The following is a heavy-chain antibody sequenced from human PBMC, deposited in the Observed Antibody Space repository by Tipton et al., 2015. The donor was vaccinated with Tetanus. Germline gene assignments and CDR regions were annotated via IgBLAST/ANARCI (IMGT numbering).Heavy chain of an antibody. V-gene: IGHV4-31*01. CDR1: GGSVSSGGYY. CDR3: ARDQARGARGWNYFDY. CDR2: IYYSGST. D-gene: IGHD1-26*01. Sequence: TLSLTCTVSGGSVSSGGYYWSWIRQHPGKGLEWIGDIYYSGSTYYNPSLKSLVTISVDTSKNQFSLRLNSVTAAGTAVYYCARDQARGARGWNYFDYWGQGTLVTVSS. J-gene: IGHJ4*02.